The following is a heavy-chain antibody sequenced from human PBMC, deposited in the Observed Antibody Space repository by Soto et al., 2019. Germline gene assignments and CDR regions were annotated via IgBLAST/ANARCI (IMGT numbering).Heavy chain of an antibody. Sequence: ASVKVSCKASGGTFSSYAISWVRPAPGQGLEWMGGIIPIFGTANYAQKFQGRVTITADESTSTAYMELSSLRSEDTAVYYCARNLYYYDSSGYPVWYYGMDVWGQGTTVTVSS. V-gene: IGHV1-69*13. J-gene: IGHJ6*02. D-gene: IGHD3-22*01. CDR1: GGTFSSYA. CDR3: ARNLYYYDSSGYPVWYYGMDV. CDR2: IIPIFGTA.